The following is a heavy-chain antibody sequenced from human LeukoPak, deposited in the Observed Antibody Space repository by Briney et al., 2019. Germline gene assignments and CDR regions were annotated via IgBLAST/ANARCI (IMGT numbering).Heavy chain of an antibody. CDR2: IRSKAYGGTT. J-gene: IGHJ6*02. Sequence: GGSLRLSCTASGFTFGDYAMSWFRQAPGKGREWVGFIRSKAYGGTTEYAASVKGRFTISRDDSKSIAYLQMNSLKTEDTAVYYCTTVVGAHPMNYYYYYGMDVWGQGTTVTVSS. CDR1: GFTFGDYA. CDR3: TTVVGAHPMNYYYYYGMDV. V-gene: IGHV3-49*03. D-gene: IGHD1-26*01.